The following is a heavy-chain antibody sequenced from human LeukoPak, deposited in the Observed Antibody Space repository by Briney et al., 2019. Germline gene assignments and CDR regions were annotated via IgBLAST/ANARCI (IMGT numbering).Heavy chain of an antibody. CDR1: GFTFSSYS. D-gene: IGHD6-13*01. Sequence: GGSLRLSCAASGFTFSSYSMNWVRQAPGKGLEWVSSISSSSGYIYYADSVKGRFTISRDNAKNSLYLQMNSLRAEDTAVYYCARDWAGSSWSYYYYYYYMDVWGKGTTVTVSS. J-gene: IGHJ6*03. CDR2: ISSSSGYI. CDR3: ARDWAGSSWSYYYYYYYMDV. V-gene: IGHV3-21*01.